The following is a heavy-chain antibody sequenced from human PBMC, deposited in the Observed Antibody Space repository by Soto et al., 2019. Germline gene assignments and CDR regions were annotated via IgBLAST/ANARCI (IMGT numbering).Heavy chain of an antibody. Sequence: DVQLLESGGGLVEPGGSLRLSCAVSGFSVTDAWMNWVRQVPGKGLAWVGRIKSTFDGGSTDYAAPVKGRFTISKDDSKTTLYLHMNSLKTADTAVYYWTIPTPDTPMVTSYYYSAMDVWGPGTTVSGSS. CDR3: TIPTPDTPMVTSYYYSAMDV. J-gene: IGHJ6*02. CDR2: IKSTFDGGST. CDR1: GFSVTDAW. V-gene: IGHV3-15*07. D-gene: IGHD5-18*01.